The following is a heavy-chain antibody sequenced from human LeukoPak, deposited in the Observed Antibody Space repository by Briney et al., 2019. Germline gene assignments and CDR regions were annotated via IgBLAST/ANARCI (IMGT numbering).Heavy chain of an antibody. D-gene: IGHD2-2*01. CDR1: GFTFSSYA. CDR3: AGGSTAAANFDY. Sequence: GGSLRLSCAASGFTFSSYAMSWVRQAPGKGLEWVSAISGSGGSTYYADSVKGRFTISRDNAKNSLYLQMNNLRAEDTAVYYCAGGSTAAANFDYWGQGTLVTVSS. J-gene: IGHJ4*02. CDR2: ISGSGGST. V-gene: IGHV3-23*01.